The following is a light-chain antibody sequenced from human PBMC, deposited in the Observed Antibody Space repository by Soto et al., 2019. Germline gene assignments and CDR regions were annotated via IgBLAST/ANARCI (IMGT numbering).Light chain of an antibody. Sequence: QSALTQPASVSGSPGQSITISCTGTSSDVGGYNYVSWYQQHPGKAPKLMIYDVSYRPSGVSNRFSGSKSGNTASLTISGLQAEDEADYYCSSYTGSSALDVVFGGGTKLTV. V-gene: IGLV2-14*01. J-gene: IGLJ2*01. CDR1: SSDVGGYNY. CDR2: DVS. CDR3: SSYTGSSALDVV.